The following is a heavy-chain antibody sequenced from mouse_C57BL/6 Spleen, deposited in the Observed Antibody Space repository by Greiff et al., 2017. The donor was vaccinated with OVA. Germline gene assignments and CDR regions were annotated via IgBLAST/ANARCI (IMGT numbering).Heavy chain of an antibody. CDR1: GYTFTDYE. D-gene: IGHD2-4*01. V-gene: IGHV1-15*01. CDR3: TRYDYDWYFDV. Sequence: VKLQQSRAELVRPGASVTLSCKASGYTFTDYEMHWVKQTPVHGLEWIGAIDPETGGTAYNQKFKGKAILTADKSSSTAYMELRSLTSEDSAVYYCTRYDYDWYFDVWGTGTTVTVSS. J-gene: IGHJ1*03. CDR2: IDPETGGT.